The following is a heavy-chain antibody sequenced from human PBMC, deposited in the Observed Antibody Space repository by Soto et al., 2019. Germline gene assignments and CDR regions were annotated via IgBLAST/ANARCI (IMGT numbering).Heavy chain of an antibody. Sequence: GSLRLSCAASGCTFSNFAMSWVRQAPGKGLEWVSGISAGGGSISYADSVRGRFTISRDNSKNTLYLQMSSLRAEDTAVYYCARDGSGYDPYYFDYWGQGTLVTVSS. CDR1: GCTFSNFA. D-gene: IGHD5-12*01. CDR2: ISAGGGSI. CDR3: ARDGSGYDPYYFDY. J-gene: IGHJ4*02. V-gene: IGHV3-23*01.